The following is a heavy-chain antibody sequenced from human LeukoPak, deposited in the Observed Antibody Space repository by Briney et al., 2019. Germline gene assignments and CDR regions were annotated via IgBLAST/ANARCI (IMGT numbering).Heavy chain of an antibody. CDR2: IYPGDSDT. CDR3: ARGRRWLQSYFDY. V-gene: IGHV5-51*01. D-gene: IGHD5-12*01. Sequence: GESLKISCKGSGYRFTSYWIGWVRQMPGKGLEWMGTIYPGDSDTRYSPSFQGQVTISADKSISTAYLQWSSLKASDTAMYYCARGRRWLQSYFDYWGQGTLVTVSS. J-gene: IGHJ4*02. CDR1: GYRFTSYW.